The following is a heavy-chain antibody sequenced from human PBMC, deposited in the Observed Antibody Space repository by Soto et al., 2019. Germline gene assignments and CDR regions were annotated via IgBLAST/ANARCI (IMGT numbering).Heavy chain of an antibody. CDR2: IYYSGST. V-gene: IGHV4-31*03. CDR3: ARASGARYSSSQNWFDH. D-gene: IGHD6-13*01. J-gene: IGHJ5*02. Sequence: PXETLSLTCTVSGCSISSGGYYWSWIRQHPGKGLEWIGYIYYSGSTYYNPSLKSRVTISVDTSKNQFSLKLSSVTAADTAVYYCARASGARYSSSQNWFDHSGQGTLVTVSS. CDR1: GCSISSGGYY.